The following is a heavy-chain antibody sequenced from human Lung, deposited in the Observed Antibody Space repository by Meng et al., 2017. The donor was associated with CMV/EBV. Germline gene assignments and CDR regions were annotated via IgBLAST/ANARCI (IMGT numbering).Heavy chain of an antibody. V-gene: IGHV1-18*01. D-gene: IGHD3-3*01. CDR1: GYTFTSYG. CDR3: ARYRVGRQVLEWVGFDY. Sequence: ASVXVSXKASGYTFTSYGISWVRQAPGQGLEWMGWMSAYNGNTNYAQKLQGRVTMTTDTSTSTAYMELRSLRSDDTAVYYCARYRVGRQVLEWVGFDYWGQGTLVTVSS. J-gene: IGHJ4*02. CDR2: MSAYNGNT.